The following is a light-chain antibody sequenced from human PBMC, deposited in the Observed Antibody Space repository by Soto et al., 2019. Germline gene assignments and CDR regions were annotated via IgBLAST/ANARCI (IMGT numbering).Light chain of an antibody. CDR3: QQYGYSPIT. CDR1: QSVINS. J-gene: IGKJ5*01. CDR2: GAY. V-gene: IGKV3-20*01. Sequence: EIVFTQSPGTLSLSPGERATLSCRASQSVINSLAWYQQKPGQAPRLLISGAYSRATGIPARFSGGGSGTDFTLTISRLEPEDFALYYCQQYGYSPITGGQGTRLEIK.